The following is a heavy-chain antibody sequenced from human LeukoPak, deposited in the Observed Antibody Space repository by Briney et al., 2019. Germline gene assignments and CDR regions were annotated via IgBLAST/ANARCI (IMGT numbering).Heavy chain of an antibody. V-gene: IGHV3-23*01. Sequence: GGSLRLSCAASRFTFSAYSMTWVRQAPGKGLEWVSAISGSGGNTYYADSVKGRFTISRDNSKNTLYLQMNSLRAEDTAAYYCARGGILYGMDVWGQGTTVSVSS. CDR1: RFTFSAYS. CDR2: ISGSGGNT. J-gene: IGHJ6*02. CDR3: ARGGILYGMDV. D-gene: IGHD6-13*01.